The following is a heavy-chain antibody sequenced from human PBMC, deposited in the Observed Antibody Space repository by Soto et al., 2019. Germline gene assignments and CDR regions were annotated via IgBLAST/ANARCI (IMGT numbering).Heavy chain of an antibody. CDR3: ARDGNSYGYSY. V-gene: IGHV4-31*02. CDR1: CGSISSGGYY. J-gene: IGHJ4*02. Sequence: PSETLSLTCTVSCGSISSGGYYWSWIRQHPGKGLEWIGYIYYSGSTYYNPSLKSRVTISVDTSKNQFSLKLSSVTAADTAVYYCARDGNSYGYSYWGQGTLVTVSS. CDR2: IYYSGST. D-gene: IGHD5-18*01.